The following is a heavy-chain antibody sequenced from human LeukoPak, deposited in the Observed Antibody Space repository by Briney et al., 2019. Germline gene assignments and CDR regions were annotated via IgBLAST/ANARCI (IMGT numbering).Heavy chain of an antibody. CDR1: GGSISSYY. CDR2: IYYSGST. V-gene: IGHV4-59*12. CDR3: ARDRYDIWDYYYYMDV. D-gene: IGHD3-9*01. Sequence: SETLSLTCTVSGGSISSYYWSWIRQPPGKGLEWIGYIYYSGSTNYNPSLKSRVTISVDTSKNQFSLKLSSVTAADTAVYYCARDRYDIWDYYYYMDVWGKGTTVTVPS. J-gene: IGHJ6*03.